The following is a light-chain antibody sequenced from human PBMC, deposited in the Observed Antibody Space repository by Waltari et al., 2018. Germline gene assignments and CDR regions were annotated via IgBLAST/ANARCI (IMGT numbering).Light chain of an antibody. Sequence: QSALTQPRPVSGSPGQSVTISCTGNSSDVGGYNYFSWYQQHPGKAPKLMIAAVSKRPSGVPDRFSGSKSGNTASLTISGLQAEDEADYYCCSYAGSYVVFGGGTKLTVL. CDR2: AVS. V-gene: IGLV2-11*01. CDR3: CSYAGSYVV. J-gene: IGLJ2*01. CDR1: SSDVGGYNY.